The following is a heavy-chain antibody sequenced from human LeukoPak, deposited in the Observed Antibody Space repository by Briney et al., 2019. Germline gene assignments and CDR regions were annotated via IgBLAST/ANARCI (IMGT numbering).Heavy chain of an antibody. Sequence: SGPTLVKPTQTLTLTCTFSGFSLTTRGVAVGWIRQPPGKALEWLALIYWDDDKRYSPSLKSRLSIAKDTSRNQVVLTMTNLDPVDTAAYYCAHKSVTGIFDSWGQGSLVTVSS. CDR1: GFSLTTRGVA. V-gene: IGHV2-5*02. D-gene: IGHD6-19*01. CDR2: IYWDDDK. J-gene: IGHJ5*01. CDR3: AHKSVTGIFDS.